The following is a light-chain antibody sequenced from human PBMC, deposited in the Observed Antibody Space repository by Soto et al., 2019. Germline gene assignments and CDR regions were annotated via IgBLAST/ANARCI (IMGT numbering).Light chain of an antibody. Sequence: DIQLTQSPSFLSASVGDRVTIACRASQGISSYLAWYQQRPGEPPELLIYGASTLQSGVASRFSGSGSGTEFTLTISSLQPEDFATYYCQQYDNFPLTFGGGTKVDIK. CDR3: QQYDNFPLT. CDR1: QGISSY. V-gene: IGKV1-9*01. J-gene: IGKJ4*01. CDR2: GAS.